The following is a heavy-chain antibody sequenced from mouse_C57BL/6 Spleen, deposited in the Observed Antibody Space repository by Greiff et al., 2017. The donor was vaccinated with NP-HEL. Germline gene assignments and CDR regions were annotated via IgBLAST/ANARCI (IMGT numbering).Heavy chain of an antibody. V-gene: IGHV1-22*01. CDR2: INPNNGGT. Sequence: EVQLQQSGPELVKPGASVKMSCKASGYTFTDYNMHWVKQSHGKSLEWIGYINPNNGGTSYNQKFKGKATLTVTKSSSTAYMELRSLTSEDSAVYDCARGGPGITTVVGRFAYWGQGTLVTVSA. CDR3: ARGGPGITTVVGRFAY. CDR1: GYTFTDYN. J-gene: IGHJ3*01. D-gene: IGHD1-1*01.